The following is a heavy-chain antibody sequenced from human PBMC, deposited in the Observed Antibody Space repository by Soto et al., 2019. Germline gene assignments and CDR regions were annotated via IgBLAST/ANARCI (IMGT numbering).Heavy chain of an antibody. Sequence: GGSLRLSCAASGFKFSNYAMSWVRQAPGKGLEWVSLISATGGGTYYADSVKGRFTISRDNSHNTLYLQVHSLTAEDTAVYYCAKDRRAGGNSAFYFDFWGQGAHVTVSP. CDR2: ISATGGGT. D-gene: IGHD3-16*01. CDR1: GFKFSNYA. V-gene: IGHV3-23*01. J-gene: IGHJ4*02. CDR3: AKDRRAGGNSAFYFDF.